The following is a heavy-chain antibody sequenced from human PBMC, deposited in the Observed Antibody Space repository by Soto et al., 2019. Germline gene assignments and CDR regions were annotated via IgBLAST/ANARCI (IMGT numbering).Heavy chain of an antibody. CDR2: ISYDGSTK. CDR1: GFTFSGYG. Sequence: QVQLVESGGGVVQPGRSLRLSCAASGFTFSGYGMHWVRQAPGKGLEWVAFISYDGSTKYYADSVKGRFTISRDNSKNTLFLLMDSLRAEDTAVYYCAKRDYGDDFDYWGPGTLVTVSS. V-gene: IGHV3-30*18. D-gene: IGHD4-17*01. CDR3: AKRDYGDDFDY. J-gene: IGHJ4*02.